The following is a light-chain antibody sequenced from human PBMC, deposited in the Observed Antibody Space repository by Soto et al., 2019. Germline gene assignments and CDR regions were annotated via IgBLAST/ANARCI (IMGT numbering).Light chain of an antibody. CDR1: NIGSKS. J-gene: IGLJ1*01. CDR3: QVWDSSSDHYV. CDR2: DDR. Sequence: SYELTQPPSVSVAPGQTARITCGGTNIGSKSVHWYQRKPGQAPVLVVYDDRARPSGIPERFSGSNSGNTATLTISRVEAGEEADYYCQVWDSSSDHYVFGTGTKLTVL. V-gene: IGLV3-21*02.